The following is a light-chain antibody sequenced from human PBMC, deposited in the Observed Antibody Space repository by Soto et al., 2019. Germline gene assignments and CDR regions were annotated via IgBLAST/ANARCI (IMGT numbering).Light chain of an antibody. V-gene: IGKV3-11*01. J-gene: IGKJ3*01. Sequence: EIVLTQSPATLSLSPGERATLSCRASQSVARYLAWYQQKAGQAPSLLMYDTSNRATGVPGRFSGSGSWTDFTLTISSLQPEDFATYYGQQRSSWPETFGPGTKVDIK. CDR2: DTS. CDR3: QQRSSWPET. CDR1: QSVARY.